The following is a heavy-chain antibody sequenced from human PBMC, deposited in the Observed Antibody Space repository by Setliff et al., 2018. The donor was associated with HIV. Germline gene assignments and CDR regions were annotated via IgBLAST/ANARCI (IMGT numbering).Heavy chain of an antibody. CDR1: GGSISSGDYY. V-gene: IGHV4-31*03. CDR2: IYYTGST. Sequence: SETLSLTCTVSGGSISSGDYYWSWIRQHPRKGLEWIGYIYYTGSTYYNPSLKSRVTISVDTSKNQFSLKLSSVTATDTAVYYCARHAIVDTAGRGFDYWGQGTRVTVSS. D-gene: IGHD5-18*01. CDR3: ARHAIVDTAGRGFDY. J-gene: IGHJ4*02.